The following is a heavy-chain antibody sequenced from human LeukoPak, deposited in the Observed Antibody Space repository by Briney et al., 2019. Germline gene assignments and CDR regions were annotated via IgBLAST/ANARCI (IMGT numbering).Heavy chain of an antibody. V-gene: IGHV3-64*03. CDR3: VKGNSVAAALDY. J-gene: IGHJ4*02. CDR2: ISTNGGTT. CDR1: GFTFSSSA. D-gene: IGHD6-13*01. Sequence: PGGSLRLSCSVSGFTFSSSAMYWVRQAQGKGLEFVSAISTNGGTTYYGDSVKGRFTISRDNSKNTLYLQMSSLRAEDTAVYFCVKGNSVAAALDYWGQGTLVTVSS.